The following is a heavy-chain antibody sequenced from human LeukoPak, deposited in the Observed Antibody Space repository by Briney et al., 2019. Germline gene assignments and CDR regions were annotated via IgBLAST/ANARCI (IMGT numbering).Heavy chain of an antibody. J-gene: IGHJ3*02. Sequence: GASVTVSCMVSGYTLTELSMHWVRQAPGKGLEWMGGFDPEDGETIYAQKFQGRVTMTEDTSTDTAYMELSSLRSEDTAVYYCATTSKYYDILTGYPHDAFDIWGQGTMVTVSS. V-gene: IGHV1-24*01. D-gene: IGHD3-9*01. CDR1: GYTLTELS. CDR2: FDPEDGET. CDR3: ATTSKYYDILTGYPHDAFDI.